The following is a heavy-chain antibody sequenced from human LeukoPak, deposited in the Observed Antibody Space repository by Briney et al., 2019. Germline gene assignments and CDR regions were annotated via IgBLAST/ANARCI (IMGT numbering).Heavy chain of an antibody. CDR2: IIPIFGTA. CDR3: ASGPLGGYYGSGSYFFDY. Sequence: SVKVSCKASGGTFSSYAISWVRQAPGQGLEWMGGIIPIFGTANYAQKFQGRVTITADGSTSTAYMELSSLRSEDTAVYYCASGPLGGYYGSGSYFFDYWGQGTLVTVSS. V-gene: IGHV1-69*13. J-gene: IGHJ4*02. CDR1: GGTFSSYA. D-gene: IGHD3-10*01.